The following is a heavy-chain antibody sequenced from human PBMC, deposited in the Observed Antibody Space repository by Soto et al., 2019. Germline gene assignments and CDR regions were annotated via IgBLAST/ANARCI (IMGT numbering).Heavy chain of an antibody. CDR2: IYSGGST. CDR1: GFTVSSNH. J-gene: IGHJ6*03. D-gene: IGHD6-6*01. Sequence: GGSLRLSCAASGFTVSSNHMSWVRQAPGKGLEWVSVIYSGGSTYYADSVKGRFTISRDNSKNTLYLQMNSLRAEDTAVYYCARDRSGIGYSSSPLHYYYYYMDVWGKGTTVTVSS. CDR3: ARDRSGIGYSSSPLHYYYYYMDV. V-gene: IGHV3-66*01.